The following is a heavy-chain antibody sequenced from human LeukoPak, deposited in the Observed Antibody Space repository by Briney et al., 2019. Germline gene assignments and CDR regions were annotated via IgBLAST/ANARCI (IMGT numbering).Heavy chain of an antibody. D-gene: IGHD3-3*01. CDR2: ISYDGSNK. CDR3: AKDPANYYDFWSGYFPAPPGVY. Sequence: PGGSLRLSCAASGFSFSSYRMSWVRQAPGKGLEWVAVISYDGSNKYYADSVKGRFTISRDNSKNTLYLQMNSLRAEDTAVYYCAKDPANYYDFWSGYFPAPPGVYWGQGTLVTVSS. V-gene: IGHV3-30*18. J-gene: IGHJ4*02. CDR1: GFSFSSYR.